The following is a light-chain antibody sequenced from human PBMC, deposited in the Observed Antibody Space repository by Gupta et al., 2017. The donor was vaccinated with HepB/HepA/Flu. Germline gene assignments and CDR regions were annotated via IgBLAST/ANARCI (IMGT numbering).Light chain of an antibody. CDR3: QQLNSYPRT. J-gene: IGKJ4*01. V-gene: IGKV1-9*01. CDR1: QGISSY. CDR2: AAS. Sequence: DIQLTQSPSFLSASVGDRVTITCRASQGISSYLAWYQQKPGKAPKLLIYAASPLQSGVPSRFSGSGSGTEFPLTISSLKPEDFATYYFQQLNSYPRTFGGGTKVEIK.